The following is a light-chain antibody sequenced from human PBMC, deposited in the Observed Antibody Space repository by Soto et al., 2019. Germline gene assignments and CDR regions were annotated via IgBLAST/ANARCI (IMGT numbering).Light chain of an antibody. CDR1: KLGDKY. CDR3: QAWDSSPVV. CDR2: QDS. J-gene: IGLJ2*01. Sequence: YELTQPPSVSVSPGQTASITCSGDKLGDKYACWYQQKPGQSPVLVIYQDSKRPSGIPERFSGSNSGNTATLTISGTQAMDEADYYCQAWDSSPVVFGGGTKLTVL. V-gene: IGLV3-1*01.